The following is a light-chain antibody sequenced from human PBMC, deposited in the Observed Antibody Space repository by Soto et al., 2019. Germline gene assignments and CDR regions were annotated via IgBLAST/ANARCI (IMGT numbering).Light chain of an antibody. J-gene: IGKJ1*01. CDR1: QSINAW. CDR2: DVS. Sequence: DLQMTQSPSSLSASVGDRVTITCRASQSINAWLAWYQQKPGKAPKLLIYDVSTLDSGVPSRFSGSASGTEFTLTISSLESDDFATYYCQQYHRYSTFGQGTRVDIK. CDR3: QQYHRYST. V-gene: IGKV1-5*01.